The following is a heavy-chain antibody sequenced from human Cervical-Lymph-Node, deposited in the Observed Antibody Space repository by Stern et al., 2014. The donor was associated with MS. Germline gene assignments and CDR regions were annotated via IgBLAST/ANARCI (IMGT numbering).Heavy chain of an antibody. CDR3: ARGLVVTATPDV. Sequence: QLVQSVAEVKKPGSSVKVSCKASGGTFSSYTISWVRQAPGQGLEWMGMIIPILGIANYAQKFQGRVTITADKSTSTAYMELSSLRSEDTAVYYCARGLVVTATPDVWGQGTTVTVSS. D-gene: IGHD2-21*02. J-gene: IGHJ6*02. V-gene: IGHV1-69*09. CDR2: IIPILGIA. CDR1: GGTFSSYT.